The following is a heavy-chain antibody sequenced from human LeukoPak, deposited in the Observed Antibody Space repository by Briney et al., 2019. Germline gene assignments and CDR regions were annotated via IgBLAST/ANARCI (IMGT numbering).Heavy chain of an antibody. J-gene: IGHJ4*02. CDR3: TTGNFGPY. Sequence: GGSLRLSCAASGFTFSSYWMNWARQAPGKGLEWVGRIKRKTEGGATDYAGPVKGRFTISRDDSKNTLFLHVNSLKTEDTAVYYCTTGNFGPYWGQGTLVTVSS. CDR1: GFTFSSYW. V-gene: IGHV3-15*07. CDR2: IKRKTEGGAT. D-gene: IGHD3-10*01.